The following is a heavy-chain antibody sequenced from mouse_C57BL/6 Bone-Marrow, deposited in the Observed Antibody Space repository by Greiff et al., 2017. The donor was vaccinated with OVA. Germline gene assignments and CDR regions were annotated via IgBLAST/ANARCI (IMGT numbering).Heavy chain of an antibody. V-gene: IGHV14-4*01. Sequence: EVKLVESGAELVRPGASVKLSCTASGFNIKDDYMHWVKQRPEQGLEWIGWIDPENGDTEDASKFQGKATITADTSSNTAYLQLSSLTSEDTAVYYCTTSHWYFDVWAQGPRSPSPQ. CDR3: TTSHWYFDV. CDR2: IDPENGDT. CDR1: GFNIKDDY. J-gene: IGHJ1*03.